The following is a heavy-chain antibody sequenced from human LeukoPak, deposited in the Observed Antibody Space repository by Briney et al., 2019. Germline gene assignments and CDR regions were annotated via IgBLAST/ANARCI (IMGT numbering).Heavy chain of an antibody. J-gene: IGHJ4*02. V-gene: IGHV3-66*01. CDR1: GFTVSSNY. Sequence: GGSLRLSCAASGFTVSSNYMNWVRQAPGKGLEWVSVIYSGGSTYYADSVKGRFTISRDNSKNTLYLQMNSLRAEDTAVYYCAKEADVNGAAFDYWGQGTLVTVSS. D-gene: IGHD2-8*01. CDR2: IYSGGST. CDR3: AKEADVNGAAFDY.